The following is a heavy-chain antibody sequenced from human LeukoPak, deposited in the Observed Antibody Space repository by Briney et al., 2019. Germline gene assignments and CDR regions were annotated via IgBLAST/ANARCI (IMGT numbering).Heavy chain of an antibody. J-gene: IGHJ4*02. CDR2: IKQDGSEK. Sequence: GGSLRLSCAASGFTFSRYWMSWVRQAPGKGLEWVANIKQDGSEKYYVDSVKGRFTISRDNAKNSLYLQMSSLRAEDTAVYYCARVPVVRAYYFDYWGQGTLVTVSS. V-gene: IGHV3-7*01. CDR1: GFTFSRYW. CDR3: ARVPVVRAYYFDY. D-gene: IGHD3-10*01.